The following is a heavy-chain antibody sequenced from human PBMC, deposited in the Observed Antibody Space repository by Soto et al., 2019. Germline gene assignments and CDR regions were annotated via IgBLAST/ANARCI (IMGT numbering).Heavy chain of an antibody. CDR1: GFTFSDYY. CDR3: ESEWGVGDCSGGSCDPSPTDY. D-gene: IGHD2-15*01. V-gene: IGHV3-11*01. Sequence: QVQLVESGGGLVKPGGSLRLSCAASGFTFSDYYMSWIRQAPGKGLEGVSYISSTGSTIYYADSVKGRFTISRDNAKNSLYLQRNSLRAEDTAVYYCESEWGVGDCSGGSCDPSPTDYWGQGTLVTVSS. CDR2: ISSTGSTI. J-gene: IGHJ4*02.